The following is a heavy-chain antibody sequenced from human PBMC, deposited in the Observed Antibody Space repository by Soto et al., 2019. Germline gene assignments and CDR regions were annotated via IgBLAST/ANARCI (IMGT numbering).Heavy chain of an antibody. CDR1: GFTFSSYA. D-gene: IGHD2-21*02. Sequence: EVQLLESGGGLVQPGGSLRLSCAASGFTFSSYAMSWVRQAPGKGLEWVSAISGSGGSTYYADSVKGRFTISRDNSKNTLYLQMNSLRAEDTAVYYCAKDSTRGGGNSVYYYYYGMDVWGQGTTVTVSS. V-gene: IGHV3-23*01. J-gene: IGHJ6*02. CDR3: AKDSTRGGGNSVYYYYYGMDV. CDR2: ISGSGGST.